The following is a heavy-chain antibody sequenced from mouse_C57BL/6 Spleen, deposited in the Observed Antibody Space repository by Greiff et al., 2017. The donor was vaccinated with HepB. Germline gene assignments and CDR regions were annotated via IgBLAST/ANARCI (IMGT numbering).Heavy chain of an antibody. J-gene: IGHJ4*01. CDR1: GYTFTSYG. CDR2: IYPRSGNT. Sequence: VQLQESGAELARPGASVKLSCKASGYTFTSYGISWVKQRTGQGLEWIGEIYPRSGNTYYNEKFKGKATLTADKSSSTAYMELRSLTSEDSAVYFCARQDYYDYDDDETGYAMDYWGQGTSVTVSS. D-gene: IGHD2-4*01. CDR3: ARQDYYDYDDDETGYAMDY. V-gene: IGHV1-81*01.